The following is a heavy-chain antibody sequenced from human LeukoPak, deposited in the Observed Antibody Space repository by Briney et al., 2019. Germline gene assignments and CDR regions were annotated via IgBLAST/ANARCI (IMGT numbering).Heavy chain of an antibody. V-gene: IGHV3-23*01. CDR3: ADSNYLYPTDY. Sequence: GLAVRLSCAASGFTFSTYAMRWVRQAPGKGLEWVSSIGDSGDESYYTGSVKSRFTISRDNSTSTLYLQMNSLRAEDTAVYYCADSNYLYPTDYWGQGTLVTVSS. CDR1: GFTFSTYA. D-gene: IGHD4-11*01. J-gene: IGHJ4*02. CDR2: IGDSGDES.